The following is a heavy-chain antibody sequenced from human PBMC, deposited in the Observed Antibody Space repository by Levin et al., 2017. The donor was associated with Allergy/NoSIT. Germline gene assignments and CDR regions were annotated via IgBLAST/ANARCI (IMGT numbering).Heavy chain of an antibody. CDR1: GFTFTTYD. J-gene: IGHJ4*02. Sequence: GESLKISCAASGFTFTTYDMSWVRQAPGKGLEWVSAIRGSGSRTFYADSVKGRFTISRDNSKNTVFLQMNSLTVEDTAVYYCAPGIGMTGSPTDYWGQGTLVTVSS. CDR2: IRGSGSRT. V-gene: IGHV3-23*01. CDR3: APGIGMTGSPTDY. D-gene: IGHD6-19*01.